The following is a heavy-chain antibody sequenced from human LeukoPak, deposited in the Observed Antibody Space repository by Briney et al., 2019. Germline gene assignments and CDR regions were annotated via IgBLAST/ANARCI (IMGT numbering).Heavy chain of an antibody. D-gene: IGHD6-19*01. V-gene: IGHV3-21*01. CDR3: ARKANSSGFDY. Sequence: GGSLRLSCAASGYTFSSYTMNWVRQAPGKGLEWVSSISSSSSYIYYADSVKGRFTISRDNAKNSLYLQMNSLRAEDTAVYYCARKANSSGFDYWGQGTLVTVSS. J-gene: IGHJ4*02. CDR2: ISSSSSYI. CDR1: GYTFSSYT.